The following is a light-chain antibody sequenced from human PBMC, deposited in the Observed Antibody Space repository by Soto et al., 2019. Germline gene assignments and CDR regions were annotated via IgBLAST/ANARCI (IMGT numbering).Light chain of an antibody. V-gene: IGLV1-44*01. CDR1: SSNIGTNA. J-gene: IGLJ1*01. CDR3: AAWDDSLNGYV. Sequence: QSVLTQPPSASVTPGHSFTISCSGGSSNIGTNAVNWYQQLPGTAPKLLIYNNNQRPSGVPDRFSGSKSGTSASLAISGLQSEDEADYYCAAWDDSLNGYVFGTGTKVTVL. CDR2: NNN.